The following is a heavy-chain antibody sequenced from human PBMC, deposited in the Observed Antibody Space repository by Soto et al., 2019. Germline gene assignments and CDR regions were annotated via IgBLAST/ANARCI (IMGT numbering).Heavy chain of an antibody. CDR3: ARGNGSVRRYYYYYGMDV. CDR1: GGSFSGYY. D-gene: IGHD3-10*01. V-gene: IGHV4-34*01. Sequence: SETLSLTCAVYGGSFSGYYWSWIRQPPGKELEWIGEINHSGSTNYNPSLKSRVTISVDTSKNQFSLKLSSVTAADTAVYYCARGNGSVRRYYYYYGMDVWGQGTTVTVSS. J-gene: IGHJ6*02. CDR2: INHSGST.